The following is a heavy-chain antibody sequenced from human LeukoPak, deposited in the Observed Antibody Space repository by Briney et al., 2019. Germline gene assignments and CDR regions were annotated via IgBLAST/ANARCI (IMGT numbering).Heavy chain of an antibody. Sequence: GGSLRLSCAASGFTFSSYAMHWVRQAPGKGLEWVAVISYDGSNKYYADSVKGRFTISRDNSKNTLYLQMNSLKTEDTAVYYCTTGIPFDYWGQGTLVTVSS. CDR2: ISYDGSNK. J-gene: IGHJ4*02. CDR3: TTGIPFDY. D-gene: IGHD2-21*01. V-gene: IGHV3-30*07. CDR1: GFTFSSYA.